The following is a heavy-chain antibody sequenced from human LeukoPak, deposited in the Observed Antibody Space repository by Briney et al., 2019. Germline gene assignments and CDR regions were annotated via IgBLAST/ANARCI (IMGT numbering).Heavy chain of an antibody. D-gene: IGHD3-16*01. CDR2: ISNSGIT. Sequence: SQTLSLTRILSSGSMNIGLYYCTSIRQPAREGLEWNSLISNSGITTYNPSLMTHGTITVDTSKNPFSLKLTSWTAADPAVYYYARETKDIYSPSWGLDDTYYYFDAWGSGTTVTVSS. CDR3: ARETKDIYSPSWGLDDTYYYFDA. CDR1: SGSMNIGLYY. J-gene: IGHJ6*03. V-gene: IGHV4-61*02.